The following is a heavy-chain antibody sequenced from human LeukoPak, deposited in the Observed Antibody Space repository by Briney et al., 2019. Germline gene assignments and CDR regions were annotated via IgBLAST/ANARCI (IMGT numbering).Heavy chain of an antibody. CDR2: INHSGSI. CDR1: GGSFSGYY. CDR3: ARGGRGTYPDFEEVAFDI. D-gene: IGHD1-7*01. V-gene: IGHV4-34*01. Sequence: SETLSLTCDVYGGSFSGYYWSWIRQPPGKGLEWIGEINHSGSINYNPSLKSRVTISVDTSKNQFSLKLSSVTAADTAVYYCARGGRGTYPDFEEVAFDIWGQGTMVTVSS. J-gene: IGHJ3*02.